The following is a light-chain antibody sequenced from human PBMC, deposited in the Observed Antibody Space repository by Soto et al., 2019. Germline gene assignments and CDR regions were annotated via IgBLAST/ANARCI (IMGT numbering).Light chain of an antibody. Sequence: QSALTQPRSVSGSPGQSVTISCTGTSSDVGGYKYVSWYQQHPGKAPKFIIYDVSERPSGVPDRFSGFKSGNTASLTISGLEAEDEADYYCCSYAGSYSWVFGGGTQLTVL. CDR3: CSYAGSYSWV. J-gene: IGLJ7*01. CDR1: SSDVGGYKY. V-gene: IGLV2-11*01. CDR2: DVS.